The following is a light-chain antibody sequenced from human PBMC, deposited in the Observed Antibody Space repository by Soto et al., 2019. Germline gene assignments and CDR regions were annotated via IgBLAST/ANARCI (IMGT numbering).Light chain of an antibody. CDR1: QSVSSSY. CDR2: DAS. Sequence: EIVLTQSPGPLSLSPGERATLSCRASQSVSSSYLGWYQQKPGQAPRLLISDASNRATGIPARFSGSGSGTDFTLTISRLEPEDFAVFYCQQYGSSITFGQGTRLEIK. CDR3: QQYGSSIT. J-gene: IGKJ5*01. V-gene: IGKV3-20*01.